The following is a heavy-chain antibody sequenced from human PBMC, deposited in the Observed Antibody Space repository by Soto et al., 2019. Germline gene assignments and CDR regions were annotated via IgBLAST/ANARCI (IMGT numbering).Heavy chain of an antibody. J-gene: IGHJ4*02. D-gene: IGHD1-1*01. CDR3: ATVGIEDWKKLSDS. Sequence: PWGSLRLSCAGSGFTFSSYSMNWVRQAPGSGLEWVSYISSSSSSIFYADSVRGRFTISRDNAKNSLYLQMNSLRADDTAVYYCATVGIEDWKKLSDSWGQGTLVTVSS. CDR1: GFTFSSYS. V-gene: IGHV3-48*01. CDR2: ISSSSSSI.